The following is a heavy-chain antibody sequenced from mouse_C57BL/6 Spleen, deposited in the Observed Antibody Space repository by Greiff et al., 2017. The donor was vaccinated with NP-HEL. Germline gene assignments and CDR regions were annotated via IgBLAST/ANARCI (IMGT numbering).Heavy chain of an antibody. V-gene: IGHV5-17*01. Sequence: EVMLVESGGGLVKPGGSLKLSCAASGFTFSDYGMHWVRQAPEKGLEWVAYISSGSSTIYYADTVKGRFTISRDNAKNTLFLQMTSLRSEDTAMYYCAYGYDGDYAMDYWGQGTSVTVSS. CDR3: AYGYDGDYAMDY. D-gene: IGHD2-2*01. J-gene: IGHJ4*01. CDR1: GFTFSDYG. CDR2: ISSGSSTI.